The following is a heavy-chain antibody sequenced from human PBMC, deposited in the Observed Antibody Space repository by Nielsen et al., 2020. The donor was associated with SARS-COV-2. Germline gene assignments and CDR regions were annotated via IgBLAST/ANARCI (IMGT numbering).Heavy chain of an antibody. V-gene: IGHV4-59*01. Sequence: WIRQPPGKGLEWIGYISYRGSTHYNPSLKSRVTISVDTSKNQFSLKLSSVTAADTAVYYCARDHCSSTSCLYYYYGMDVWGQGTTVTVSS. J-gene: IGHJ6*02. CDR3: ARDHCSSTSCLYYYYGMDV. D-gene: IGHD2-2*01. CDR2: ISYRGST.